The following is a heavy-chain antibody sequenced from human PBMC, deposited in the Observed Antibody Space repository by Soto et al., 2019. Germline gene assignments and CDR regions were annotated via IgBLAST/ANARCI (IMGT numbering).Heavy chain of an antibody. V-gene: IGHV3-23*01. CDR3: SKDPGGFIAVADT. CDR1: GFTFSSQA. D-gene: IGHD6-19*01. J-gene: IGHJ4*02. Sequence: EMQLLASGGGLVQPGGSLSLSCAVSGFTFSSQAMSWVRQAPGKGLEWVSAMTGSGGSRYYADSMKGRFTISRDNSKNTLYLQMNSLRAEDTAVYYCSKDPGGFIAVADTWGQRTRVTVS. CDR2: MTGSGGSR.